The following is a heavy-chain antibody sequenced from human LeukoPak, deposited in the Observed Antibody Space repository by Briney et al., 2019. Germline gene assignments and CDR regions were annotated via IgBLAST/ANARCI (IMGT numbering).Heavy chain of an antibody. CDR2: IWYDGSNK. CDR1: GFTFSSYG. Sequence: PGRSLRLSCAASGFTFSSYGMHWVRQAPGKGLEWVAVIWYDGSNKYYADSVKGRFTISRDNSKNTLYLQMNSLRAEDTAVYYCARASRYYDSSGSSFYYFDPWGQGTLVTVSS. CDR3: ARASRYYDSSGSSFYYFDP. J-gene: IGHJ4*02. D-gene: IGHD3-22*01. V-gene: IGHV3-33*01.